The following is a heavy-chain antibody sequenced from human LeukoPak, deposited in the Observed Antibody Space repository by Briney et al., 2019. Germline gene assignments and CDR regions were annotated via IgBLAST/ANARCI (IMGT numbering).Heavy chain of an antibody. CDR2: ISGSGGST. J-gene: IGHJ4*02. V-gene: IGHV3-23*01. Sequence: GGSLRLSCSASGFTFSSYAMSWVRQAPGKGLEWVSAISGSGGSTYYADSVKGRFTISRDNSKNTLYLQMNSLRAEDTAVYYCAKSGALSLAGYWGQGTLVTVSS. CDR1: GFTFSSYA. D-gene: IGHD1-26*01. CDR3: AKSGALSLAGY.